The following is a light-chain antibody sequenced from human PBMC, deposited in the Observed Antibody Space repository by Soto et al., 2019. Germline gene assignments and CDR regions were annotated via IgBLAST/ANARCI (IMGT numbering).Light chain of an antibody. J-gene: IGKJ1*01. V-gene: IGKV1D-8*03. CDR1: QGIRSS. CDR2: AAS. Sequence: VIWMTQSPSSLSASTGDSVTISCRTSQGIRSSLAWYKQKPGKAPELLIYAASTLHSGVPSRFSGSGSGTDFTLTISYLQSGDFATYYCQQYYNLSPSFGPGTKVEIK. CDR3: QQYYNLSPS.